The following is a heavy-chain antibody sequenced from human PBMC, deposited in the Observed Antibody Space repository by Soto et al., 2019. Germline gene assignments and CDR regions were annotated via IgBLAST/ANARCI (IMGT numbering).Heavy chain of an antibody. J-gene: IGHJ4*02. Sequence: EVQVLESGGGLVQPGGSLRLSCAATGFTFSDFAMSWVRQAPGKGLEWVSRIYGGGNGPHYADSVKGRVTISRDNSENTLYLQMNSLRAEDTALYYCAKMEGMDPWAYSFDYWGQGTLVTVSS. CDR2: IYGGGNGP. V-gene: IGHV3-23*01. CDR1: GFTFSDFA. D-gene: IGHD2-2*03. CDR3: AKMEGMDPWAYSFDY.